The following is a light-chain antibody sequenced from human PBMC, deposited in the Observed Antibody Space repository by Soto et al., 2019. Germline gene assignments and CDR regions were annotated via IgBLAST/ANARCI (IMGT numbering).Light chain of an antibody. CDR2: DAS. CDR1: QSVGNY. V-gene: IGKV3-11*01. Sequence: EIVLTQSPATLSLSPGERATLSCRASQSVGNYLAWYQQKPGQAPRLLIYDASNRATGIPARCSGSGSGTDFTLTISSLEPEDSAVYYCQQRSNWPPVFTFGPGTKVDIK. J-gene: IGKJ3*01. CDR3: QQRSNWPPVFT.